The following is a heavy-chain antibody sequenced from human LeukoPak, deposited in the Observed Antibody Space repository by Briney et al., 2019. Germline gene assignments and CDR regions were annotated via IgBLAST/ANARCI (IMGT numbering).Heavy chain of an antibody. CDR2: IRYDGTIS. CDR1: GFAFSNYD. D-gene: IGHD3-10*01. V-gene: IGHV3-33*01. J-gene: IGHJ4*02. CDR3: ARSKGNFGESLTDY. Sequence: SSGSLRLSCAASGFAFSNYDIHGWLQAPPRELEGLAVIRYDGTISKYEDSVKGRFTISRDTSKNKLFLQLNCVTIDDTAVYYSARSKGNFGESLTDYWGQGSLVTV.